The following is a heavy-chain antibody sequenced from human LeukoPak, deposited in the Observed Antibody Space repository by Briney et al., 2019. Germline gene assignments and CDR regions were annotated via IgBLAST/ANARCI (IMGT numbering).Heavy chain of an antibody. D-gene: IGHD6-13*01. V-gene: IGHV1-2*02. J-gene: IGHJ4*02. Sequence: GASVTLACKPSGYTLSDYYMHWVRQASGQGLEWMGWIRGDTGDTDSPQKLRGRVTMTRDTSTNTAYMELSRLRYDDTAMYFCARVRGSSCDYWGQGTLVTVSS. CDR1: GYTLSDYY. CDR2: IRGDTGDT. CDR3: ARVRGSSCDY.